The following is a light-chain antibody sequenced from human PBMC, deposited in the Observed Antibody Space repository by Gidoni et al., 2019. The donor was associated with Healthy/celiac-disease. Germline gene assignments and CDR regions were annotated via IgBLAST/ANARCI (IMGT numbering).Light chain of an antibody. CDR1: KLGDKY. J-gene: IGLJ2*01. V-gene: IGLV3-1*01. CDR3: PAWDSSTVV. CDR2: QDS. Sequence: SYELTQPPSVSVPPGQTASITCSGDKLGDKYACWYQQKPGQSPVLVIYQDSKRPSGIPERFSGSNPGNTATLTLSGTQAMDEADYYCPAWDSSTVVFGGGTKLTVL.